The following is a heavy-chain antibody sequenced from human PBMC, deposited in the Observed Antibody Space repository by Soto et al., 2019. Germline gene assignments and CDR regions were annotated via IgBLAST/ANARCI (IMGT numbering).Heavy chain of an antibody. CDR3: AREWGSNWRYFDF. D-gene: IGHD6-13*01. Sequence: QVQLVQSGAEVKKPGASVKVSCKASGYTFINYAVSWVRQAPGQGLEWMGWVRSYNGHANYAQKFQGRVTMTTDTSTNTAYMELRSLRSDDTAVYYCAREWGSNWRYFDFWGQGTLVSVAS. CDR2: VRSYNGHA. CDR1: GYTFINYA. J-gene: IGHJ4*02. V-gene: IGHV1-18*01.